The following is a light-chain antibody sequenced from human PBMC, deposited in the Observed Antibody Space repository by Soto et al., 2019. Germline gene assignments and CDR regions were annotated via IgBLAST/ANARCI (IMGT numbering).Light chain of an antibody. CDR2: LGS. J-gene: IGKJ5*01. CDR1: QSLLNSNAYNY. Sequence: DIVLTQSPLSLPVTPGEPASISCRSSQSLLNSNAYNYLDWYLQKPGQSPQLLIYLGSHRASGVPDRFSGSGSGTDFTLKISRVEAEDVGVYYCMQALQTPITFGQGTRLEIK. V-gene: IGKV2-28*01. CDR3: MQALQTPIT.